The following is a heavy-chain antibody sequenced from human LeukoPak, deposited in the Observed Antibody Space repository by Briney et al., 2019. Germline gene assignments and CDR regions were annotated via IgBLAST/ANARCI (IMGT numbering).Heavy chain of an antibody. CDR3: ASSSSSWPYFDY. V-gene: IGHV3-23*01. Sequence: GGSLRLSCAASGFTFSSYAMSWVRQAPGKGLEWVSAISGSGGSTYYADSVKGRFTISRDNSKNTPYLQMNSLRAEDTAVYYCASSSSSWPYFDYWGQGTLVTVSS. D-gene: IGHD6-13*01. J-gene: IGHJ4*02. CDR2: ISGSGGST. CDR1: GFTFSSYA.